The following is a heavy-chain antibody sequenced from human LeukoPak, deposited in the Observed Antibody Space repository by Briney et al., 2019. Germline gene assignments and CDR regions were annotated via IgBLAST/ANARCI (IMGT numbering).Heavy chain of an antibody. D-gene: IGHD6-19*01. J-gene: IGHJ4*02. CDR1: GFSFSDHN. CDR3: ARGDSGWYLLGY. Sequence: GGSLRLSCAVSGFSFSDHNMNWVRQAPGKGLEWVASISSRSNYIYYADSLKGRVTVSRDNARNSLFLQMTSLRAEDTAVYYCARGDSGWYLLGYWGQGTLVTVSS. CDR2: ISSRSNYI. V-gene: IGHV3-21*01.